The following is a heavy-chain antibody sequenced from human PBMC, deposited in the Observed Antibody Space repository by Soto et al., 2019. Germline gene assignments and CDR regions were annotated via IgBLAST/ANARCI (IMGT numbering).Heavy chain of an antibody. J-gene: IGHJ6*02. V-gene: IGHV3-30-3*01. CDR2: ISYDGSNK. CDR1: GFTFSSYA. CDR3: ARDGVPAAMGYYYYGMDV. Sequence: GGSLRLSCAASGFTFSSYAMHWVRQAPGKGLEWVAVISYDGSNKYYADSVKGRFTISRDNSKNTLYLQMNSLRAEDTAVYYCARDGVPAAMGYYYYGMDVWGQGTTVTVSS. D-gene: IGHD2-2*01.